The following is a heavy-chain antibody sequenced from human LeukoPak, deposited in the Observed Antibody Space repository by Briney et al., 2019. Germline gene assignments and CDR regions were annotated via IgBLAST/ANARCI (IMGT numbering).Heavy chain of an antibody. CDR3: ARESGNYYDSSGPSIDY. D-gene: IGHD3-22*01. Sequence: SETLSLTCTVSGGSLSSYYWSWIRQPPRKGLEWIGYIYYSGSTNYNPSLKSRVTISVDTSKNQFSLKLSSVTAADTAVYYCARESGNYYDSSGPSIDYWGQGTLVTVSS. CDR1: GGSLSSYY. V-gene: IGHV4-59*01. J-gene: IGHJ4*02. CDR2: IYYSGST.